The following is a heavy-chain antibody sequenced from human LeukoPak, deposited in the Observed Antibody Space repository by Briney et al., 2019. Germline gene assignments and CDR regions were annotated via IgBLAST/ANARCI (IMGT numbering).Heavy chain of an antibody. J-gene: IGHJ4*02. D-gene: IGHD1-26*01. CDR3: ARVDWELLDGDFDY. CDR1: GFTFSSYS. V-gene: IGHV3-48*04. CDR2: KSSSLSTI. Sequence: GGSLRLSCAASGFTFSSYSMTWVRQAPGKGLEWISYKSSSLSTIYYADSVKGRFTISRDNAKNTLYLQMNSLRAGDTAVYYCARVDWELLDGDFDYWGQGTLVTVSS.